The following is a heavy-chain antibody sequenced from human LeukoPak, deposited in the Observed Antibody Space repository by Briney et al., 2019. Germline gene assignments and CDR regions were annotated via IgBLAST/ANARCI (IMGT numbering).Heavy chain of an antibody. CDR2: ISYDGSNK. D-gene: IGHD4-17*01. V-gene: IGHV3-30*18. Sequence: GGSLRLSCAASGFTFSSYGMHWVRQAPGKGLEWVAVISYDGSNKYYADSVKGRFTISRDNSKNTLYLQMNSLRAEDTAVYYCAKDQLGDYPGGMVGYYGMDVWGQGTTVTVSS. CDR3: AKDQLGDYPGGMVGYYGMDV. J-gene: IGHJ6*02. CDR1: GFTFSSYG.